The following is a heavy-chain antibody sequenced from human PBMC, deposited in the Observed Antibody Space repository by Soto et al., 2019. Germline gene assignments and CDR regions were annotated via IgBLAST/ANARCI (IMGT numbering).Heavy chain of an antibody. Sequence: PXGCLRLSCAASGFTFSSYGMHWVRQAPGKGLEWVAVIWYDGSNKYYADSVKGRFTISRDNSKNTLYLQMNSLRAEDTAVYYCAREGEWELVFPAFEIWGQGTMVTVSS. CDR3: AREGEWELVFPAFEI. CDR2: IWYDGSNK. CDR1: GFTFSSYG. D-gene: IGHD1-26*01. J-gene: IGHJ3*02. V-gene: IGHV3-33*01.